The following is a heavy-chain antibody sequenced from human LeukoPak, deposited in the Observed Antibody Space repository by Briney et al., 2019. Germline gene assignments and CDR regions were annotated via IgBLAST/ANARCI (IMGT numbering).Heavy chain of an antibody. V-gene: IGHV3-48*01. CDR2: ISGSSDTI. D-gene: IGHD1-26*01. Sequence: GGSLRLSCAASGFTFRTYNMNWVRQAPGKGLEWVSYISGSSDTIYYADSVKGRFTISRDNAKKSLYLQMNSLRAEDTAVYYCAGGLYRFSGGSYHAPIDSWGQGTLVTVSS. J-gene: IGHJ4*02. CDR3: AGGLYRFSGGSYHAPIDS. CDR1: GFTFRTYN.